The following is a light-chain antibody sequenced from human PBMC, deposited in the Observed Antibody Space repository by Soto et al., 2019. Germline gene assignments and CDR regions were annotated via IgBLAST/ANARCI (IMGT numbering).Light chain of an antibody. J-gene: IGLJ2*01. CDR3: QAWDSSTAV. CDR1: KLGDKY. V-gene: IGLV3-1*01. CDR2: EDS. Sequence: SYELTQAPSVSVSPGQTASITCSGDKLGDKYACWYQQKPGLSPVVVIYEDSKRPSGIPARFSGSNSGNTATLTISGTQAMDEADYYCQAWDSSTAVFGGGTKLTVL.